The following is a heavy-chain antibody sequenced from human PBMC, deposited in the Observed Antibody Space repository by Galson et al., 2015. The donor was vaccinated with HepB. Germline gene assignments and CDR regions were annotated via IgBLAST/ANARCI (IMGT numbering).Heavy chain of an antibody. CDR2: TYYRSKWYN. CDR3: ARDRDYGDERYFDY. Sequence: CAISGDSVSSNSAAWNWIRQSPSRGLEWLGRTYYRSKWYNDYAVSVKSRITINPDTSKNQLSLQLNSVTPEDTAVYYCARDRDYGDERYFDYWGQGTLVTVAS. V-gene: IGHV6-1*01. D-gene: IGHD4-17*01. CDR1: GDSVSSNSAA. J-gene: IGHJ4*02.